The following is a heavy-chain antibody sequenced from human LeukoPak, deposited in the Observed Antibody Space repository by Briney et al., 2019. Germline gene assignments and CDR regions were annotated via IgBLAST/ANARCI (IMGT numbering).Heavy chain of an antibody. CDR3: ARVGRDCSDINRYWADWFDP. Sequence: ASVKVSCKASGYTFSTYGITWVREAPGQGPEWLGWIGGSTGSTHYTQAVQGRVTMTTDTSTATAYMELRSLRSDDTAIYYCARVGRDCSDINRYWADWFDPWGQGTLVIVSS. CDR2: IGGSTGST. V-gene: IGHV1-18*01. CDR1: GYTFSTYG. J-gene: IGHJ5*02. D-gene: IGHD2-15*01.